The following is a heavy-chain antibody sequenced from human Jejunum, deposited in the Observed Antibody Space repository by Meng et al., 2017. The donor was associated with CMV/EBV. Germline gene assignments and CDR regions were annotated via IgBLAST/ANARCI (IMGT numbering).Heavy chain of an antibody. V-gene: IGHV1-46*01. CDR1: GYTFPSYY. D-gene: IGHD2-2*01. CDR3: ARDFSSCYYY. J-gene: IGHJ4*02. CDR2: INPSGGST. Sequence: SCTASGYTFPSYYMHWVRQAPGQGLEWMGIINPSGGSTSYAQKFQGRVTMTRDTSTSTVYMELSSLRSEDTAVYYCARDFSSCYYYWGQGTLVTVSS.